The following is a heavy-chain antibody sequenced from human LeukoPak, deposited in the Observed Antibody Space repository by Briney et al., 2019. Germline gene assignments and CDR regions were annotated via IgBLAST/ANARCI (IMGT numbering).Heavy chain of an antibody. J-gene: IGHJ4*02. CDR1: GVSFSGYY. Sequence: SEALSLTCAVYGVSFSGYYWSWIRQPPGKGLEWIGEINHSGSTNYNPSLKSRVTISVDTSKNQFSLKLSSVTAADTAVYYCARDLEGIDYWGQGTLVTVSS. V-gene: IGHV4-34*01. CDR2: INHSGST. CDR3: ARDLEGIDY. D-gene: IGHD3-3*01.